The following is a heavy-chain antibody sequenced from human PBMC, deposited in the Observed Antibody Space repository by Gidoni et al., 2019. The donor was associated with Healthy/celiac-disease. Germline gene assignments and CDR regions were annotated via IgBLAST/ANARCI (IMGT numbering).Heavy chain of an antibody. CDR3: AKSGQLLTGYYRNYYYYYMDV. CDR2: ISDDGSNK. D-gene: IGHD3-9*01. V-gene: IGHV3-30*18. J-gene: IGHJ6*03. Sequence: QVQLVESGGGVVQPGRSLRLSCAASGFTFSSYGMHWVRQAPGKGLGWVAVISDDGSNKYYADSVKGRFTISRDNSKNTLYLQMNSLRAEDTAVYYCAKSGQLLTGYYRNYYYYYMDVWGKGTTVTVSS. CDR1: GFTFSSYG.